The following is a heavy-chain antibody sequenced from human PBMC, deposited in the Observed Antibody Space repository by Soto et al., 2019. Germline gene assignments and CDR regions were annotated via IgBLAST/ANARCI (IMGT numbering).Heavy chain of an antibody. CDR1: GYTFSDYY. Sequence: ASVKVSFKASGYTFSDYYIHWVRQAPGQGLEWMGWINPNSGGTKYAPKFQGGVTMTRDTSITTAYMELSRLRSGDTAVYYCAREPATAKPEGVDFWGQGTLVTVSS. CDR2: INPNSGGT. J-gene: IGHJ4*02. V-gene: IGHV1-2*02. CDR3: AREPATAKPEGVDF. D-gene: IGHD1-1*01.